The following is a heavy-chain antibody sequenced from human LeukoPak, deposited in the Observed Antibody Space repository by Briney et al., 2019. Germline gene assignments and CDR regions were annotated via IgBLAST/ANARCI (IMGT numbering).Heavy chain of an antibody. J-gene: IGHJ6*03. V-gene: IGHV3-48*03. CDR2: IDSSGDTI. CDR3: ARGVGLANYYYYMDV. D-gene: IGHD2-15*01. Sequence: GGSLRLPCAASGFAFSSFEMNWVRQAPGKGLEWVSYIDSSGDTIHYADSVKGRFTISRDNAKNSLFLQMSSLRVEDMSVYYCARGVGLANYYYYMDVWGRGTTVTISS. CDR1: GFAFSSFE.